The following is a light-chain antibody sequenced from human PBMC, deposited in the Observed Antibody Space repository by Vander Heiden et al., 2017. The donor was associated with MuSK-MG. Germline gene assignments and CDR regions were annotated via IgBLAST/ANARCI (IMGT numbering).Light chain of an antibody. CDR2: AAS. CDR3: QQSYRTPQST. J-gene: IGKJ3*01. V-gene: IGKV1-39*01. CDR1: QSIISY. Sequence: DIQMTQSPSSLSASVGDRVTITCRASQSIISYLNWYQQKPGKAPKLLIYAASSLQSGVPSRFSGSGSGTDFTLTISSLQPEDFATYYCQQSYRTPQSTFGPGTKVDIK.